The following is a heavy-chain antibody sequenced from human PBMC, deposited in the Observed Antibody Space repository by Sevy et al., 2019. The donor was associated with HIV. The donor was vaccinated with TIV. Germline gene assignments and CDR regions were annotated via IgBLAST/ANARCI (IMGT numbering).Heavy chain of an antibody. CDR2: IIPILGTT. CDR1: GGTFSTYA. CDR3: TKDLMESTMGFDH. Sequence: ASVKVSCKASGGTFSTYAFNWVRQAPGQGLEWVGGIIPILGTTNYEQKFQGRVSIIADESTGTAYMTLSRLTSEDTAVYYCTKDLMESTMGFDHWGQGALVTVSS. D-gene: IGHD2-8*01. V-gene: IGHV1-69*13. J-gene: IGHJ4*02.